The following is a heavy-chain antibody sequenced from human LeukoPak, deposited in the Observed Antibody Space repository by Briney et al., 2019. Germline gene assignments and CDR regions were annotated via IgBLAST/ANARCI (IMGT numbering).Heavy chain of an antibody. Sequence: PGRSLRLSCAASGFTFDDYAMHWVRQAPGKGLEWVSGISWNSGSIGYADSVKGRFTVSRDNAKNSLYLQMNSLRAEDMALYYCAKGQGEIAANAFDIWGQGTMVTVSS. J-gene: IGHJ3*02. CDR1: GFTFDDYA. CDR2: ISWNSGSI. D-gene: IGHD6-25*01. V-gene: IGHV3-9*03. CDR3: AKGQGEIAANAFDI.